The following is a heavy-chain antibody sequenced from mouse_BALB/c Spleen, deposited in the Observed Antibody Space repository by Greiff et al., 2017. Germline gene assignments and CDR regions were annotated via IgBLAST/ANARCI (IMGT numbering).Heavy chain of an antibody. V-gene: IGHV2-9*02. CDR2: IWAGGST. CDR1: GFSLTSYG. CDR3: ARVSPTGTLAD. D-gene: IGHD4-1*02. J-gene: IGHJ3*01. Sequence: VKLMESGPGLVAPSQSLSITCTVSGFSLTSYGVHWVRQPPGKGLEWLGVIWAGGSTNYNSALMSRLSISKDNSKSQVFLKMNSLQTDDTAMYYCARVSPTGTLADWGQGTLVTVSA.